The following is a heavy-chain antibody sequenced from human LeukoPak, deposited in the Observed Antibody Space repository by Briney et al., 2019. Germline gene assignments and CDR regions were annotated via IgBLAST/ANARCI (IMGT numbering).Heavy chain of an antibody. CDR2: INPNSGGT. V-gene: IGHV1-2*02. J-gene: IGHJ4*02. CDR1: GYTFTGYY. D-gene: IGHD3-10*01. Sequence: ASVKVSCKASGYTFTGYYMHWVRQAPGQGLEWMGWINPNSGGTNYAQKFQGRVTMTRDTSISTAYMELSRLRSDDTAAYYCARASGLVRGAPGYWGQGTLVTVSS. CDR3: ARASGLVRGAPGY.